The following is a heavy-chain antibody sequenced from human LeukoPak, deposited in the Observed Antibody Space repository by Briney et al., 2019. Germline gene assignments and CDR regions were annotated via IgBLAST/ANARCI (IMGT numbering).Heavy chain of an antibody. Sequence: SETLSLTCTVSGGSISSSSYYWGWIRQPPGKGLEWIGSIYYSGSTYYNPSLKSRVTISVDTSKNQFSLKLSSVTAADTAVYYCARDTYYNRRLLHYYDSSGAFDYWGQGTLVTVSS. D-gene: IGHD3-22*01. CDR1: GGSISSSSYY. V-gene: IGHV4-39*07. J-gene: IGHJ4*02. CDR3: ARDTYYNRRLLHYYDSSGAFDY. CDR2: IYYSGST.